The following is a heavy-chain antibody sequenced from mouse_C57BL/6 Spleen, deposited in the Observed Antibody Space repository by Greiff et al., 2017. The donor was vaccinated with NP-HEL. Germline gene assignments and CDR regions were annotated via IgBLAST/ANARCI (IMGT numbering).Heavy chain of an antibody. CDR3: ARTFYGYDAVPFAY. CDR2: ISSGSSTI. D-gene: IGHD2-9*01. J-gene: IGHJ3*01. Sequence: EVHLVESGGGLVKPGGSLKLSCAASGFTFSDYGMHWVRQAPEKGLEWVAYISSGSSTIYYADTVKGRFTISRDNAKNTLFLQMTSLRSEDTAMYYCARTFYGYDAVPFAYWGQGTLVTVSA. V-gene: IGHV5-17*01. CDR1: GFTFSDYG.